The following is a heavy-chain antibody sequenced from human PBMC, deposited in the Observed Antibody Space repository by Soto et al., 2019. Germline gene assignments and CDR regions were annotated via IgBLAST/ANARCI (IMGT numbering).Heavy chain of an antibody. J-gene: IGHJ6*02. CDR3: ATPPIHYGMDV. CDR1: GFTFSSYA. V-gene: IGHV3-30-3*01. D-gene: IGHD2-21*01. CDR2: ISYDGSNK. Sequence: PGGSLRLSCAASGFTFSSYAMHWVRQAPGKGLEWVAVISYDGSNKHYADSVKGRFTISRDNSKNTLYLQMNSLRAEDTAVYYCATPPIHYGMDVWGQGTTVTVSS.